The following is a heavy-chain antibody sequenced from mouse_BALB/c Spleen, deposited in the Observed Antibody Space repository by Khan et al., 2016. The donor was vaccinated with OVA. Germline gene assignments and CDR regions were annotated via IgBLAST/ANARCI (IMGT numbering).Heavy chain of an antibody. Sequence: EVKLLESGPGLEKPSQSLSLTCTVTGYSITSGYGWNWIRQFPGKKLELMGYITYSGITNYNPSFNSRISISRNTSKNQFFLQFNSVTTEDTATYYCAGTARIKYWGQGTTLTVSS. CDR1: GYSITSGYG. V-gene: IGHV3-1*02. D-gene: IGHD1-2*01. CDR2: ITYSGIT. CDR3: AGTARIKY. J-gene: IGHJ2*01.